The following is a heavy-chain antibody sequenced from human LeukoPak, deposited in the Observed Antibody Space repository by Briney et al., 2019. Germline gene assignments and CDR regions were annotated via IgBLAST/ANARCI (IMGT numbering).Heavy chain of an antibody. CDR1: GFTFSSYS. D-gene: IGHD2-15*01. CDR2: ISSSSSTI. CDR3: ATHCSSSSCP. Sequence: GGSLRLSCAASGFTFSSYSMNWVRQAPGKGLEWVSYISSSSSTIYYADSAKGRFAISRDNAKNSLYLQMNSLRAEDTAVYYCATHCSSSSCPWGQGTLVTVAS. J-gene: IGHJ5*02. V-gene: IGHV3-48*01.